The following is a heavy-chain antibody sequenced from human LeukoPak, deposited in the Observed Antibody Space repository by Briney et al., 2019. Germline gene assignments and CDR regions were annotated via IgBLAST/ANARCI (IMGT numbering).Heavy chain of an antibody. D-gene: IGHD3-22*01. Sequence: SVKVSCKASGGTFNNYAINWVRQAPGQGLEWVGGTIPIYGTAHYAQKFQGRVTITADESTSTAYMELSSLRSEDTAVYYCARYYYDSSGVFDYWGQGTLVTVSS. J-gene: IGHJ4*02. CDR1: GGTFNNYA. CDR2: TIPIYGTA. V-gene: IGHV1-69*01. CDR3: ARYYYDSSGVFDY.